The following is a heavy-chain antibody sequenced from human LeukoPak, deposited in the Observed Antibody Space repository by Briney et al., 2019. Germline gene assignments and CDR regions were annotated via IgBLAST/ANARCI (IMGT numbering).Heavy chain of an antibody. J-gene: IGHJ5*01. CDR1: GFIFSSYG. D-gene: IGHD6-19*01. CDR3: AKEIMEQWLGNWFDS. Sequence: GGSLRLSCAASGFIFSSYGMTWVRQAPGKGLEWVSAISGSGSGGSTYYADSVKGRFTISRDNSKNTLYLQMNSLRVEDTAVYYCAKEIMEQWLGNWFDSWGQGTLVTVSS. V-gene: IGHV3-23*01. CDR2: ISGSGSGGST.